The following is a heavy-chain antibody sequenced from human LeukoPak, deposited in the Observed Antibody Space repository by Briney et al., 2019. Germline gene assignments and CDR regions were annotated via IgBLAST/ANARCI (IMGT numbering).Heavy chain of an antibody. CDR2: IYTSGST. Sequence: SETLSLTCTVSGGSISSYYWSWIRQPAGKGREWIGRIYTSGSTNYNPSLKSRFTMSVDTSKNQFYLKLSSVTAADTAVYYCAREVDYYDSSGYYTHGAFDIWGQGTMVTVSS. V-gene: IGHV4-4*07. CDR3: AREVDYYDSSGYYTHGAFDI. CDR1: GGSISSYY. D-gene: IGHD3-22*01. J-gene: IGHJ3*02.